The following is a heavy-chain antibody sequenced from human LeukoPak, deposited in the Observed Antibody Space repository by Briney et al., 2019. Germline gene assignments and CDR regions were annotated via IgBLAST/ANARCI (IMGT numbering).Heavy chain of an antibody. CDR3: AKDKAPTVTSNYYYYGMDV. Sequence: GASVKVSCKASGGTFSSYAISWVRQAPGQGLEWMGGIIPIFGTANYAQKFQGRVTITADESTSTAYMELRSLRSDDTAVYYCAKDKAPTVTSNYYYYGMDVWGQGTTVTVSS. CDR1: GGTFSSYA. V-gene: IGHV1-69*13. D-gene: IGHD4-17*01. CDR2: IIPIFGTA. J-gene: IGHJ6*02.